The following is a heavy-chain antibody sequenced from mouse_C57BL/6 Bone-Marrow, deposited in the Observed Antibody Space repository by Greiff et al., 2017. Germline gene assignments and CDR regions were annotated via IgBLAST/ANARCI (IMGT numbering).Heavy chain of an antibody. CDR3: ARPITTVVAPGFAY. CDR2: LSSGGSYT. Sequence: EVQLVESGGDLVKPGGSLKLSCAASGFTFSSYGMSWVRQTPDKRLEWVATLSSGGSYTYYPDSVKGRFTISRDNATNTLYLQMSSLKSEDTAMYYCARPITTVVAPGFAYWGQGTLVTVSA. J-gene: IGHJ3*01. V-gene: IGHV5-6*01. CDR1: GFTFSSYG. D-gene: IGHD1-1*01.